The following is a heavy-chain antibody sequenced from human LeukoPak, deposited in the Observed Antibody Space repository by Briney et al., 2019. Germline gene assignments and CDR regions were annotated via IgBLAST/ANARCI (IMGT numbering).Heavy chain of an antibody. J-gene: IGHJ5*02. CDR2: IGAYNGNT. CDR1: GGTFSSYA. D-gene: IGHD3-3*01. CDR3: ARVIDKYDFWSGYYTRLNWFDP. Sequence: ASVKVSCKASGGTFSSYAISWVRQAPGQGLEWMGWIGAYNGNTNYAQKLQGRVTMTTDTSTSTAYMELRSLRSDDTAVYYCARVIDKYDFWSGYYTRLNWFDPWGQGTLVTVSS. V-gene: IGHV1-18*01.